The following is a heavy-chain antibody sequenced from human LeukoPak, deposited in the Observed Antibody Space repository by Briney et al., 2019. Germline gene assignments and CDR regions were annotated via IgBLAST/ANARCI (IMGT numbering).Heavy chain of an antibody. CDR3: ARSRPFTTDYFDY. Sequence: PSQTLSLTCTVSGGSISSGSYYWSWIRQPAGKGLKWIGRIYTSGSTNYNPSLKSRVTISVDTSKNQFSLKLSSVTAADTAVYYCARSRPFTTDYFDYWGQGTLVTVSS. CDR1: GGSISSGSYY. J-gene: IGHJ4*02. D-gene: IGHD1-14*01. V-gene: IGHV4-61*02. CDR2: IYTSGST.